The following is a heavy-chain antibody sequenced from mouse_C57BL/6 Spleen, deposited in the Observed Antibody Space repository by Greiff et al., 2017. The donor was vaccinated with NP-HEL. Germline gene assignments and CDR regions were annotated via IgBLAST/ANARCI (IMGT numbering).Heavy chain of an antibody. V-gene: IGHV5-4*01. D-gene: IGHD1-1*01. CDR1: GFTFSSYA. J-gene: IGHJ1*03. Sequence: EVNVVESGGGLVKPGGSLKLSCAASGFTFSSYAMSWVRQTPEKRLEWVATISDGGSYTYYPDNVKGRFTISRDNAKNNLYLQMSNLKSEDTAMYYCARDWGDAVVVSYWYFEVWGTGTTVTVSS. CDR2: ISDGGSYT. CDR3: ARDWGDAVVVSYWYFEV.